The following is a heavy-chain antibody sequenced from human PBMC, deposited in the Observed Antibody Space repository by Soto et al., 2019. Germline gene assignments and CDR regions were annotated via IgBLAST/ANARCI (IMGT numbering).Heavy chain of an antibody. V-gene: IGHV3-74*01. Sequence: EVQLVESGGGLVQPGESLRLSCAASGFTFDYYWMHWVRQAPGKGLVWVSRVHSDGTTTTYADSVKGRFTISRDNARNTVYLQMSSMRVEDTAIYYCARWDRGGFDLLGLGTVVTVSS. CDR2: VHSDGTTT. CDR3: ARWDRGGFDL. CDR1: GFTFDYYW. D-gene: IGHD1-26*01. J-gene: IGHJ3*01.